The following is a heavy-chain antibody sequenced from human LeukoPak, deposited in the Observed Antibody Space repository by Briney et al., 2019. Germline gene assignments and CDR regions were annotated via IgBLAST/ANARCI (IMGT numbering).Heavy chain of an antibody. D-gene: IGHD1-1*01. Sequence: PRGSLRLSCAASGFTFSSYAMSWVRQAPGKGLEWVSAVSGSGYSTYYADSVKGRFTISRDNSKNTLYLQMNSLRAEDTAVYYCAKDRRFNWNDGDWFDPWGQGTLVTVSS. CDR1: GFTFSSYA. V-gene: IGHV3-23*01. CDR3: AKDRRFNWNDGDWFDP. CDR2: VSGSGYST. J-gene: IGHJ5*02.